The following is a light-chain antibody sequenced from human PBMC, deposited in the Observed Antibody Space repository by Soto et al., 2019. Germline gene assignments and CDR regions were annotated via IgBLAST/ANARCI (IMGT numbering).Light chain of an antibody. CDR2: STS. CDR1: QSVSTPY. Sequence: ENVLTQSPGTLSSSPGERATLSCRASQSVSTPYLAWYQQKPGQAPRLLIYSTSTRASGIPDRFSGSGSGTDFTLTISRLEPEDFAVYYCQQYGSSLWTFGQGTKVEI. CDR3: QQYGSSLWT. V-gene: IGKV3-20*01. J-gene: IGKJ1*01.